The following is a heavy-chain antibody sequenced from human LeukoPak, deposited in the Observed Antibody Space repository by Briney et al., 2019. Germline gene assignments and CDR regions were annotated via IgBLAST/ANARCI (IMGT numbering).Heavy chain of an antibody. CDR2: IIPIFGTA. Sequence: SVKVSCKASGGTFSSNAISWVRQAPGQGLEWMGRIIPIFGTANYAQKFQGRVTITTDESTSTAYMELSSLRSEDTAVYYCARDEFVRVGATYVNYFDYWGQGTLVTVSS. CDR3: ARDEFVRVGATYVNYFDY. CDR1: GGTFSSNA. V-gene: IGHV1-69*05. J-gene: IGHJ4*02. D-gene: IGHD1-26*01.